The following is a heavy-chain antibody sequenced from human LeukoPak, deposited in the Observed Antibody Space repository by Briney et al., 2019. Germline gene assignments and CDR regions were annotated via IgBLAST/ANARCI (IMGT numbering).Heavy chain of an antibody. Sequence: GGSLRLSCAASGFTFGDYAMSWFRQAPGKGLEWVGFIRSKAYGGTTEYAASVKGRFTISRDDSKSIAYLQMNSLKTEDTAVYYCTRAEDIVVVVAATAAFDIWGQGTMVTVSS. CDR2: IRSKAYGGTT. J-gene: IGHJ3*02. D-gene: IGHD2-15*01. CDR3: TRAEDIVVVVAATAAFDI. CDR1: GFTFGDYA. V-gene: IGHV3-49*03.